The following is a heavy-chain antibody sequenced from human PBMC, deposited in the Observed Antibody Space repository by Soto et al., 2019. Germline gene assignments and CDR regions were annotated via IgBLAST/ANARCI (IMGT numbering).Heavy chain of an antibody. CDR3: TREVELGGVIGNDY. V-gene: IGHV1-18*04. CDR2: IYHYDGTT. CDR1: GYAIISNR. D-gene: IGHD3-16*02. Sequence: ASVKVSCKASGYAIISNRITWVRQAPAQGPEWMGWIYHYDGTTDYAQMFQGRVAMTRDTSTGTVFMELRRLISYDTAVYYCTREVELGGVIGNDYWGQGTLVTVSS. J-gene: IGHJ4*02.